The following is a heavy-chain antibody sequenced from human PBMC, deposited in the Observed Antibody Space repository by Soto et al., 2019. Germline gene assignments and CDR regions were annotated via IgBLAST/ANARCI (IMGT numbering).Heavy chain of an antibody. CDR1: GYTFTSYG. Sequence: ASVKVSCKASGYTFTSYGISWVRQAPGQGLEWMRWISAYNGNTNYAQKLQGRVTMTTDTSTSTAYMELRSLRSDDTAVYYCARQGYCSGGSCYLVYWGQGTLVTVSS. CDR2: ISAYNGNT. J-gene: IGHJ4*02. CDR3: ARQGYCSGGSCYLVY. V-gene: IGHV1-18*01. D-gene: IGHD2-15*01.